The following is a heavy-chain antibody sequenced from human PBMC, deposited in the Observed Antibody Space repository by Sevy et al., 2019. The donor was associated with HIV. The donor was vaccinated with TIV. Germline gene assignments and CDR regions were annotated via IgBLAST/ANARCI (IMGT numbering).Heavy chain of an antibody. CDR3: ARDSSPDSSGYYNY. CDR2: ISAYNGNT. Sequence: ASVKVSRKASGYTFTSYGISWVRQAPGQGLEWMGWISAYNGNTNYAQKLQGRVTMTTDTSTSTAYMELRSLRSDDTAVYYCARDSSPDSSGYYNYWGQGTLVTVSS. V-gene: IGHV1-18*01. CDR1: GYTFTSYG. D-gene: IGHD3-22*01. J-gene: IGHJ4*02.